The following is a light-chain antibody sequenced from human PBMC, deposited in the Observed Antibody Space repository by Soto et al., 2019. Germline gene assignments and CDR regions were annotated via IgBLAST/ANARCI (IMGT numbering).Light chain of an antibody. CDR3: QQYDTSPPMYT. CDR2: ATS. CDR1: QSVDSTY. Sequence: ILLTQSPGTLSLSRGERAILSCRASQSVDSTYLAWYQQKPDQSPRLLIYATSTRAAGIPDRFSGSGSGTDFTLTISRLEPDDVAVYYCQQYDTSPPMYTFGQGTKVDI. J-gene: IGKJ2*01. V-gene: IGKV3-20*01.